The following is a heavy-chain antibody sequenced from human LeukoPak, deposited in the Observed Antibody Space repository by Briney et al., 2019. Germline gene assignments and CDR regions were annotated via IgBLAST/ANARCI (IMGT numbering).Heavy chain of an antibody. J-gene: IGHJ4*02. CDR1: GXAFSTYW. D-gene: IGHD1-26*01. CDR3: ARGIVGPTGDY. CDR2: INSDGSTT. V-gene: IGHV3-74*01. Sequence: SGGPPSPSCLVSGXAFSTYWMHWVRQAPGKGRLWVSRINSDGSTTSYAASVKGRFTISRDNAKNTLYLQMNSLRAEDTAVYYCARGIVGPTGDYWGQGTLVTVSS.